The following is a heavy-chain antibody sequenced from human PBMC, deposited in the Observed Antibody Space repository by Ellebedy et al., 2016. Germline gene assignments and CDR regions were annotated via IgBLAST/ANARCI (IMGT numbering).Heavy chain of an antibody. D-gene: IGHD2-2*01. CDR3: ARDRCFSSSCAPNYYYNGMDV. Sequence: GSLRLSXTVSGGSISSYYWSWIRQPPGKGLEWIGYIYYSGSTNYNPSLKSRVTISVDTSKNQFSLKLSSVTAADTAVYYCARDRCFSSSCAPNYYYNGMDVWGLGTTVTVSS. V-gene: IGHV4-59*01. CDR1: GGSISSYY. J-gene: IGHJ6*02. CDR2: IYYSGST.